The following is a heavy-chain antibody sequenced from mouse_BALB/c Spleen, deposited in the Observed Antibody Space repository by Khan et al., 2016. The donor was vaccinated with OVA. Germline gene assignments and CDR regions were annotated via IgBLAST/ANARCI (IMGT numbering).Heavy chain of an antibody. CDR2: ISSGGDYT. D-gene: IGHD4-1*01. CDR3: ASHLTGSFAY. V-gene: IGHV5-6*01. Sequence: EVHLVESGGDLVKPGGSLKLSCAASGFSFSSYSMSWVRQTPDKRLEWVATISSGGDYTYYPDIVKGRFTISRDNAKNTLYLQMSSLKSEDTAMYYGASHLTGSFAYWGQGTLVTVSA. CDR1: GFSFSSYS. J-gene: IGHJ3*01.